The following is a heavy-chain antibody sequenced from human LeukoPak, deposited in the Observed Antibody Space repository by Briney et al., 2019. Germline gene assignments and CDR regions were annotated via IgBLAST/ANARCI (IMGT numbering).Heavy chain of an antibody. V-gene: IGHV1-18*01. CDR3: ARDFYDFWSGYRLHAFDI. CDR2: ISGYNGDT. D-gene: IGHD3-3*01. Sequence: ASVKVSCKASGYTFTNYGIGWVRQAPGQGLEWMGWISGYNGDTNYARKLQGRVIMTTDTSTTTAYMELKGLRSDDTAVYYCARDFYDFWSGYRLHAFDIWGQGTMVSVSS. CDR1: GYTFTNYG. J-gene: IGHJ3*02.